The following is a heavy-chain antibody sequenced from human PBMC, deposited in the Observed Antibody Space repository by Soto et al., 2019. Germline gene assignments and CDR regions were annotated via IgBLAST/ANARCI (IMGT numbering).Heavy chain of an antibody. CDR1: GFTFSSYA. V-gene: IGHV3-30-3*01. J-gene: IGHJ6*02. CDR2: ISYDGSNK. Sequence: QVQLVESGGGVVQPGRSLRLSCAASGFTFSSYAMHWVRQAPGKGLEWVAVISYDGSNKYYADSVKGRFTISRDNSKNTLYLQMNSLRAEDTAVYYCARDDSHYYGSGSYYGKYYYGMDVWGQGTTVTVSS. CDR3: ARDDSHYYGSGSYYGKYYYGMDV. D-gene: IGHD3-10*01.